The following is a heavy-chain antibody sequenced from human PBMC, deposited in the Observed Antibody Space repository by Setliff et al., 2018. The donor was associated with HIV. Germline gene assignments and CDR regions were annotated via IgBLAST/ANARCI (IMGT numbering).Heavy chain of an antibody. CDR1: GGSLNDYY. V-gene: IGHV4-34*01. J-gene: IGHJ6*03. Sequence: TLSLPCAVYGGSLNDYYWSWIRLPPGKGLEWIGEINHSGSTNYNPSLKSRVTISVDTSKNQFSLKLTSVTAADTAVYYCARDWNHYFYYMDVWGKGTTVTVSS. D-gene: IGHD1-1*01. CDR2: INHSGST. CDR3: ARDWNHYFYYMDV.